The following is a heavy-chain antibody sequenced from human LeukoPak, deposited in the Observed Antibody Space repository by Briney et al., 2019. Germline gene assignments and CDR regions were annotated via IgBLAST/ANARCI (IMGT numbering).Heavy chain of an antibody. D-gene: IGHD3-3*01. V-gene: IGHV3-21*01. CDR1: GFAFRSYS. CDR3: ARDFRITIFSYGMDV. J-gene: IGHJ6*02. Sequence: GGSLRLSCAASGFAFRSYSMHWVRQAPGKGLEWVSFISSSSSFIYYADSVKGRFTISRDNAKNSVFLQMNSLRVEDTAVYYCARDFRITIFSYGMDVWGQGTTVTVSS. CDR2: ISSSSSFI.